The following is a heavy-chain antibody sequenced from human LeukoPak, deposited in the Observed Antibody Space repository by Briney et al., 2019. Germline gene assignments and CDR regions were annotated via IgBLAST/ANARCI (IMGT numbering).Heavy chain of an antibody. V-gene: IGHV1-24*01. Sequence: ASVKVSCKASGYTFTGYFMHWVRQAPGKGLEWMGGFDPEDGETIYAQKFQGRVTMTEDTSTDTAYMELSSLRSEDTAVYYCATVSYSSGWPPRDVWGQGTTVTVSS. CDR3: ATVSYSSGWPPRDV. CDR1: GYTFTGYF. J-gene: IGHJ6*02. CDR2: FDPEDGET. D-gene: IGHD6-19*01.